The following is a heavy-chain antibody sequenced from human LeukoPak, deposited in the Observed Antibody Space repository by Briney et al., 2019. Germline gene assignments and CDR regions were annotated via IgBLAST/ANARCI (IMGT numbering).Heavy chain of an antibody. V-gene: IGHV4-4*02. CDR3: ARDDGDYHGWFDP. J-gene: IGHJ5*02. CDR2: IYHSGSP. CDR1: GGSISSNNW. D-gene: IGHD4-17*01. Sequence: SGTLSLTCAVSGGSISSNNWWGWVRQPPGKGLEWIGEIYHSGSPNYNPSLKSRVTTSVDKSRNHFSLNLSSVTAADTAVYYCARDDGDYHGWFDPWGQEPWSPSPQ.